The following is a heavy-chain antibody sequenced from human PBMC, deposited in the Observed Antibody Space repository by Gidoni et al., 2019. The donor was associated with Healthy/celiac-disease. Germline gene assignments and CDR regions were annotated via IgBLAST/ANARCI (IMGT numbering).Heavy chain of an antibody. V-gene: IGHV1-18*01. Sequence: QVQLVQSGAEVKKPGAAEKVSCKAAGYTFPSQGMSGVRQAPGQGLEWRGWISAYNGNTCYAQKLQGRVTMTTDTSTSTAYMELRSLRSDDTAVYFCARSFNSLRGGSYPGGWFDPWGQGTLVTVSS. J-gene: IGHJ5*02. CDR1: GYTFPSQG. CDR3: ARSFNSLRGGSYPGGWFDP. D-gene: IGHD1-26*01. CDR2: ISAYNGNT.